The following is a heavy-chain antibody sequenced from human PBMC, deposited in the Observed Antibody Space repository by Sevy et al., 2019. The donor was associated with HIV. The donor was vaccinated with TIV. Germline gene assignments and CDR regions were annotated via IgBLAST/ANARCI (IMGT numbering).Heavy chain of an antibody. V-gene: IGHV4-34*01. J-gene: IGHJ2*01. D-gene: IGHD6-19*01. CDR2: ISHSGGT. Sequence: SETLSLSCAVYGGSFSGYYWSWIRQPPGKGLEWIGEISHSGGTNYNPSLKSRVTISADTSKNPFSLQLSSVTAADTAVYYCARLRIVVAGTGYFDLWGHGTPVTVSS. CDR1: GGSFSGYY. CDR3: ARLRIVVAGTGYFDL.